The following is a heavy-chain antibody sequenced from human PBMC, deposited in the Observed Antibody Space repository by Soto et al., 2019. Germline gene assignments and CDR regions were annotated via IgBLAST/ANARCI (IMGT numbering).Heavy chain of an antibody. Sequence: SETLSLTCTVSGDSMTTYYWSWVRQPAGKGLEWIGRVHAREKADYSPSLKSRVTMSMDTSKNRFSLKLNSVTAADTAVYYCTKGAGPPWFDPWGQGTLVTVSS. CDR2: VHAREKA. J-gene: IGHJ5*02. CDR3: TKGAGPPWFDP. V-gene: IGHV4-4*07. CDR1: GDSMTTYY.